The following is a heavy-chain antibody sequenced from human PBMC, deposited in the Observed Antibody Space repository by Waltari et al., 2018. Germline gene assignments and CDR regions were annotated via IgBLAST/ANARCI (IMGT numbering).Heavy chain of an antibody. CDR3: ARSGITIFGVVIL. V-gene: IGHV3-53*02. CDR1: GFTVSSNY. CDR2: IYSGGST. J-gene: IGHJ4*02. D-gene: IGHD3-3*01. Sequence: EVQLVETGGGLIQPGGSLRLSCAASGFTVSSNYMSWVRQAPGKGLEWVSVIYSGGSTYYADSVKGRFTISRDNSKNTLYLQMNSLRAEDTAVYYCARSGITIFGVVILWGQGTLVTVSS.